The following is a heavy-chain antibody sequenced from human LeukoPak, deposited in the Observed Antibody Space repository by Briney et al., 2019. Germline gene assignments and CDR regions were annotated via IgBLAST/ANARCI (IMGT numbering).Heavy chain of an antibody. D-gene: IGHD6-19*01. Sequence: GGSLRLSCAASGFTFGIYWMSWVRQAPGKGLEWVANIKQDGSEKFYVDSVKGRFTLSRHNAKNSLFLQMYSLRAEDTAVYYCARDYYGSGWYGDYWGQGTLVTVSS. CDR2: IKQDGSEK. CDR3: ARDYYGSGWYGDY. J-gene: IGHJ4*02. V-gene: IGHV3-7*04. CDR1: GFTFGIYW.